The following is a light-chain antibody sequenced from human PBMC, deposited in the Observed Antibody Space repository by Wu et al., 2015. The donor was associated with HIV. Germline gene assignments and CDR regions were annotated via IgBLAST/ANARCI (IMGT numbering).Light chain of an antibody. CDR1: QDINIY. Sequence: QMTQSPSFLSASVGDRVTLTCRASQDINIYLTWYQQKPGKVPKLLIHGASFLAPGVPSRFSGSRFGTNFTLTISNLQPDDVATYYCQRYATFGPGTRLDMK. CDR3: QRYAT. V-gene: IGKV1-27*01. CDR2: GAS. J-gene: IGKJ5*01.